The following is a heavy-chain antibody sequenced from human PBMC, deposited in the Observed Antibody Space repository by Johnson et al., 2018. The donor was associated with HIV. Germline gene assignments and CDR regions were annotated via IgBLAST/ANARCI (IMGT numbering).Heavy chain of an antibody. CDR1: GFTFSSYG. CDR2: IRYDGTNK. Sequence: QVQLVESGGGVVQPGGSLRLSCAASGFTFSSYGMHWVRQAPGKGLEWVAFIRYDGTNKYYADSVKGRFTISRDNSKNTLSLQMSSLRAEDTAVYFCAKAKYTGTYLDTFDIWGQGTVVTVSS. J-gene: IGHJ3*02. D-gene: IGHD1/OR15-1a*01. V-gene: IGHV3-30*02. CDR3: AKAKYTGTYLDTFDI.